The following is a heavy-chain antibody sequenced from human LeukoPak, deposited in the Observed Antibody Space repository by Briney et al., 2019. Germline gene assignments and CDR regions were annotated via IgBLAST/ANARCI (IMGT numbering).Heavy chain of an antibody. CDR1: GGSISSSSYY. J-gene: IGHJ4*02. V-gene: IGHV4-39*07. D-gene: IGHD1-7*01. Sequence: TPSETLSLTCTVSGGSISSSSYYWGWIRQPPGKGLEWIGSIYYSGSTYYSPSLKSRVTISVDTSKNQFSLKLSSVTAADTAVYYCARLYGNYQNYFDYWGQGTLVTVSS. CDR2: IYYSGST. CDR3: ARLYGNYQNYFDY.